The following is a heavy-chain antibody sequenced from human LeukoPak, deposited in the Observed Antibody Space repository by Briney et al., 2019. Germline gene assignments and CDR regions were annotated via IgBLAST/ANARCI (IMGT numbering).Heavy chain of an antibody. Sequence: GASVKVSCKASGYTFTSYYMHWVRQAPGQGLEWMGIINPSGGSTSYAQKFQGRVTMTRDTSTSTVYMELSSLRSEDTAVYYCAMGTHRYSSSWLRFDYWGQGTLVTVSS. CDR2: INPSGGST. J-gene: IGHJ4*02. D-gene: IGHD6-13*01. V-gene: IGHV1-46*01. CDR3: AMGTHRYSSSWLRFDY. CDR1: GYTFTSYY.